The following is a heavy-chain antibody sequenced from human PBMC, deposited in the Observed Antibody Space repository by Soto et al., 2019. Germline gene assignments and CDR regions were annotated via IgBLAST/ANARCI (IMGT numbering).Heavy chain of an antibody. CDR3: ARHTIAVAGPIDY. Sequence: PGESLKISCNGSGYSFTIYWIGWVRQMPGKGLEWMGIIYPGDSDTRYSPSFQGQVTISADKSISTAYLQWSSLKASDTAMYYCARHTIAVAGPIDYWGQGTLVTVSS. CDR1: GYSFTIYW. J-gene: IGHJ4*02. V-gene: IGHV5-51*01. D-gene: IGHD6-19*01. CDR2: IYPGDSDT.